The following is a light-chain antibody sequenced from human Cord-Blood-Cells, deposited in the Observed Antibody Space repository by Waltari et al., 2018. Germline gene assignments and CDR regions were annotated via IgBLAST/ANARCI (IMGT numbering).Light chain of an antibody. Sequence: QSALTQPASVSGSPGQSITISCTGTSSDVGGYNYVSWYQQHPGKPPKPMMYDVSKRPSGVSNRFSGSKSGNTASLTISGLQAEDEADYYCSSYTSSSTYVFGTGTKVTVL. CDR2: DVS. CDR3: SSYTSSSTYV. J-gene: IGLJ1*01. CDR1: SSDVGGYNY. V-gene: IGLV2-14*01.